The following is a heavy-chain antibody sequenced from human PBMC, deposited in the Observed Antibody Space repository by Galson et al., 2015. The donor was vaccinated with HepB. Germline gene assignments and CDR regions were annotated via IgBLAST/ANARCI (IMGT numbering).Heavy chain of an antibody. J-gene: IGHJ5*02. CDR3: ARVRVTTFFGGWFDP. CDR2: INPNSGGT. D-gene: IGHD3-3*01. V-gene: IGHV1-2*02. Sequence: SVKVSCKASGHTFTGYYIHWVRQAPGQGLEWMGWINPNSGGTNYAQKFQGRVTMTRDTSISTAYMELSRLRSDDTAVYYCARVRVTTFFGGWFDPWGQGTLVTVSS. CDR1: GHTFTGYY.